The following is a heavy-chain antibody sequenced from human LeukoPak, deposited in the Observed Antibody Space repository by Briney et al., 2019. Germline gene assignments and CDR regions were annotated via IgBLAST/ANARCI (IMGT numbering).Heavy chain of an antibody. D-gene: IGHD7-27*01. CDR3: ARQTGDWHFDY. CDR1: DDSISDYY. J-gene: IGHJ4*02. V-gene: IGHV4-34*10. Sequence: SETLSLTCTVSDDSISDYYRGWIRQPPGKGLEWIGEINHSGSTNYNPSLKSRVTMTRDTSTSTVYMELSSLKSEDTAVYYCARQTGDWHFDYWGQGTLVTVSS. CDR2: INHSGST.